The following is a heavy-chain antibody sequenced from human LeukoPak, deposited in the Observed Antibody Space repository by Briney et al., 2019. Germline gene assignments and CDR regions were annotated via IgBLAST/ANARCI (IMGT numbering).Heavy chain of an antibody. CDR3: ARLGWYGSGRVAYYYYGMDV. Sequence: PSETLSLTCAVYGGSFSGYYWSWIRQPPGKGLEWIGEINHSGSTNYNPSLKSRVTISVDTSKNQFSLKLSSVTAADTAVYYCARLGWYGSGRVAYYYYGMDVWGQGTTVTVS. V-gene: IGHV4-34*01. CDR2: INHSGST. CDR1: GGSFSGYY. D-gene: IGHD3-10*01. J-gene: IGHJ6*02.